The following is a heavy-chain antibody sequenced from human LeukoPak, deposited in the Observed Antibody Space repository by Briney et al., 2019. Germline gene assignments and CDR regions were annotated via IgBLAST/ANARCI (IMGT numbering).Heavy chain of an antibody. J-gene: IGHJ4*02. CDR3: ARVLGDGYSDY. Sequence: SQTLSLTCTVSGGSISSGDYYWSWIRQPPGKGLEWIGYIYYSGSTYYNPSLKSRVTISVDTSKNQFSLNLSSVTAADTAVYYCARVLGDGYSDYWGQGTLVTVSS. CDR2: IYYSGST. V-gene: IGHV4-30-4*01. CDR1: GGSISSGDYY. D-gene: IGHD5-18*01.